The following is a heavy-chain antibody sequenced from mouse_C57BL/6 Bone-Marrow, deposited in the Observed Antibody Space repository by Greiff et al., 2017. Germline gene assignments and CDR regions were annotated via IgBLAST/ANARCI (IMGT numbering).Heavy chain of an antibody. CDR2: IHPISGST. D-gene: IGHD3-2*02. Sequence: QVQLQQPGAELVKPGASVKLSCKASGYTFTSYWMHWVKQRPGQGLEWIGMIHPISGSTNYNEKFKSKAKLTVDKSSSTAYMQLSSLTSEDSSVYYCARDSSGYNCAMDYWGKGTTVTGSS. CDR3: ARDSSGYNCAMDY. J-gene: IGHJ4*01. V-gene: IGHV1-64*01. CDR1: GYTFTSYW.